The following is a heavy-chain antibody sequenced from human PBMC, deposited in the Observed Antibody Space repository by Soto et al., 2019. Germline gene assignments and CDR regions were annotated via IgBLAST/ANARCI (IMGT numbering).Heavy chain of an antibody. D-gene: IGHD7-27*01. J-gene: IGHJ4*02. CDR3: ARNRRKTGDFDY. CDR2: MDPNSGDT. CDR1: GYSFTTYD. V-gene: IGHV1-8*01. Sequence: QVQLVQSGAEVEKPGASVKVSCKASGYSFTTYDINWMRQATGQGLEWMGWMDPNSGDTGYAQKLQGRVTMTSDTSISTAYMELSSLRSDDTALYYCARNRRKTGDFDYWGQGTLVTVSS.